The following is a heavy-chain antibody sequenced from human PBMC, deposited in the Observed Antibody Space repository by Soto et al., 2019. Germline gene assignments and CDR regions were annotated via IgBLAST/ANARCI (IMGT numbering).Heavy chain of an antibody. CDR1: GYTFTSYD. CDR2: MNPNSGNT. V-gene: IGHV1-8*01. Sequence: QVQLVQSGAEVKKPGASVKVSCKASGYTFTSYDINWVRQATGQGLEWMGWMNPNSGNTGYAQKFQGRVTMTRNTSISTAYMELSSLRSEGTAVYYCARAEGQYSSGFPDYMDVWGKGTTVTVSS. CDR3: ARAEGQYSSGFPDYMDV. J-gene: IGHJ6*03. D-gene: IGHD4-4*01.